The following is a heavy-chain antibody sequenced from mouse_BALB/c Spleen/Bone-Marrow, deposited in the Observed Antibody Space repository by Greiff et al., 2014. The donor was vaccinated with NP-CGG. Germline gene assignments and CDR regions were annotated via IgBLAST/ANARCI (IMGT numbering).Heavy chain of an antibody. CDR2: IDPANGNT. CDR1: SLNIKNTY. J-gene: IGHJ1*01. D-gene: IGHD1-1*01. V-gene: IGHV14-3*02. Sequence: VQLKESGAELVKPGASVKLSCTASSLNIKNTYMHWVKQRPEQGLEWIGRIDPANGNTRYDPKFQGKATITADTSSNTAYLQLSSLTSEDTAVYYCASYYYGRYFDVWGAGTTVTVSS. CDR3: ASYYYGRYFDV.